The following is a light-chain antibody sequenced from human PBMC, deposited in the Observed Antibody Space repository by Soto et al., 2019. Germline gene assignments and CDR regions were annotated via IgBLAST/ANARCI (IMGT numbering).Light chain of an antibody. V-gene: IGKV3D-15*01. CDR3: QHYNHWGLS. Sequence: IVMTQSPATLYVSPGEGGTLSCRASANVGTNLAWYQQKPGQAPRLLLSGSSTRATGLPATFSGSGSGTEFTLTISSLQSSDAAIYYCQHYNHWGLSFGGWTKVEI. CDR2: GSS. CDR1: ANVGTN. J-gene: IGKJ4*01.